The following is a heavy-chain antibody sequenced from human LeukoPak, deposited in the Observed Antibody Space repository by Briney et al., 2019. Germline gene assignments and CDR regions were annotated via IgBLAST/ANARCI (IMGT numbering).Heavy chain of an antibody. J-gene: IGHJ5*02. V-gene: IGHV1-69*13. CDR1: GGTFSNYA. Sequence: ASVKVSCKATGGTFSNYAISWVRQAPGQGLEWMGGIIPIFATANYAQKFQGRVTITADESTSTAYMELSSLRSEDTAVYYCARLSKSAVVTADRWGQGTLATVSS. D-gene: IGHD2-21*02. CDR3: ARLSKSAVVTADR. CDR2: IIPIFATA.